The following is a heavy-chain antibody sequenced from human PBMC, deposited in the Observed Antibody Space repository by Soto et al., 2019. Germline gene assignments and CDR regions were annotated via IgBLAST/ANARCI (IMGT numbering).Heavy chain of an antibody. D-gene: IGHD2-15*01. CDR3: ARELTGGYCSGGSCYPFNDAFDI. Sequence: PSETLSLTCTVSGGSISSGDYYWSWIRQPPGKGLEWIGYIYYSGSTNYNPSLKSRVTISVDTSKNQFSLKLSSVTAADTAVYYCARELTGGYCSGGSCYPFNDAFDIWGQGTMVTVSS. CDR1: GGSISSGDYY. V-gene: IGHV4-61*08. J-gene: IGHJ3*02. CDR2: IYYSGST.